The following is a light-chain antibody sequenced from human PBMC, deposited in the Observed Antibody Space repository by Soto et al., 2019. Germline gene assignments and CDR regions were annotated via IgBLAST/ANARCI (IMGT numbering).Light chain of an antibody. CDR2: GAS. Sequence: EIVLPQFPGALSLSPGERVTLYCRASQTVSNSDLAWYQQKSGQAPKFLIYGASNRATGIPDRFSGSVSGTDFTLTISRLEPEDFSVYYCQQYGAFHPTFGGGTKVEIK. CDR1: QTVSNSD. V-gene: IGKV3-20*01. J-gene: IGKJ4*02. CDR3: QQYGAFHPT.